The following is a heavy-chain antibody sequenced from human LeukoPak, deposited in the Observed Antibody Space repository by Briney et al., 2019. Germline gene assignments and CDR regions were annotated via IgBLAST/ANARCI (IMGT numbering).Heavy chain of an antibody. CDR1: GFTFSSYA. J-gene: IGHJ4*02. CDR3: AKDRKAFIRGFDY. V-gene: IGHV3-23*01. D-gene: IGHD2/OR15-2a*01. CDR2: ISGSGGRT. Sequence: GGSLRLSCAASGFTFSSYAMSWVRQAPGKGLEWVSGISGSGGRTDYADSVKGRFTISRDNSKNTPYLQVNSLRAEDTAVYYCAKDRKAFIRGFDYWGQETLVTVSS.